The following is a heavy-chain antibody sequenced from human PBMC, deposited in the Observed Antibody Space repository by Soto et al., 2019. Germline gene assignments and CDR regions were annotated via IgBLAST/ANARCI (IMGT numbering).Heavy chain of an antibody. CDR3: ASIRGVFGY. CDR1: GISLNDDL. D-gene: IGHD3-10*01. CDR2: TKDKAYSYTT. Sequence: PAGALRHSYAASGISLNDDLISWVLHAPGKGLEWVGRTKDKAYSYTTEYAASVKGRFTISRDDSRNSVFLQMSSLKTEDTAVYYCASIRGVFGYWGQGTLVTVSS. V-gene: IGHV3-72*01. J-gene: IGHJ4*02.